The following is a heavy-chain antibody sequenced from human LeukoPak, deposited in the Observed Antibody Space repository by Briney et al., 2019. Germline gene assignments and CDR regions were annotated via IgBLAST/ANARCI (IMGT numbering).Heavy chain of an antibody. CDR3: ARVIKLGHYFDY. J-gene: IGHJ4*02. CDR2: INPSGGST. V-gene: IGHV1-46*01. D-gene: IGHD3-10*01. Sequence: ASVKVSCKASGYTFTSHYMHWVRQAPGQGLEWMGIINPSGGSTSYAQKFQGRVTMTRDTSTSTVYMELSSLRSEDTAVYYCARVIKLGHYFDYWGQGTLVTVSS. CDR1: GYTFTSHY.